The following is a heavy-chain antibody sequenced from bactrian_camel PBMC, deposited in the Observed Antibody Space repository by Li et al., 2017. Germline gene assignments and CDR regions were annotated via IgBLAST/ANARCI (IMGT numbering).Heavy chain of an antibody. CDR3: ARFLGTRFGS. V-gene: IGHV3S40*01. J-gene: IGHJ6*01. CDR2: IVGDGSST. Sequence: DVQLVESGGDLVQFGGSLRLSCAASGFTFNSRSMSWVRQAPGGGLEWIAAIVGDGSSTYYSDSAKGRFTISRDNAKNTVNLIMNSLKTEDTAVYYCARFLGTRFGSWGQGTQVTVS. CDR1: GFTFNSRS.